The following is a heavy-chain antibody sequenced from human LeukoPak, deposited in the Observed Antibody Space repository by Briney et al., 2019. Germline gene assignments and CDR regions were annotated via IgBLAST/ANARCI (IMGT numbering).Heavy chain of an antibody. D-gene: IGHD1-26*01. J-gene: IGHJ4*02. CDR2: INHSGST. CDR1: GGSFSGYY. V-gene: IGHV4-34*01. Sequence: SETLSLTCAVSGGSFSGYYWSWVRQPPGKGLEGIGEINHSGSTNYNPSLKSRVTISVDTSKNQFSLKLSSVTAADTAVYYCASYNRWELRTYDYWGQGTLVTVSS. CDR3: ASYNRWELRTYDY.